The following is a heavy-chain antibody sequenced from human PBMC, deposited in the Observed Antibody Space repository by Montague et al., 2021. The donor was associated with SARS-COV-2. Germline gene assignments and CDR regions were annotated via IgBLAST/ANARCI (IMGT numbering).Heavy chain of an antibody. CDR1: GFSLSTSGMC. CDR3: ARSHDYRGNGYCDS. J-gene: IGHJ4*02. Sequence: LVKPTQTLTLICTFSGFSLSTSGMCVSWIRQAPGKGLEWVGEITHGGSTSYSPALKSRLTISLDTSNNQFSLKLYSVTASDTATYYCARSHDYRGNGYCDSWGQGALVVVSS. CDR2: ITHGGST. D-gene: IGHD4-23*01. V-gene: IGHV4-30-2*01.